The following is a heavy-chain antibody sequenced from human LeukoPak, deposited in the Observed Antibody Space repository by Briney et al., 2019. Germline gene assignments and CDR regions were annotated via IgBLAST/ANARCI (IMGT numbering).Heavy chain of an antibody. J-gene: IGHJ4*02. CDR1: GGSISSSNW. CDR3: AIPPYCSSTSCRDC. CDR2: IYHSGST. Sequence: SETLSLTCAVSGGSISSSNWWSWVRQPPGKGLEWIGEIYHSGSTNYNPSLKSRVTISVDKSKNQFSLKLSSVTAADTAVYYCAIPPYCSSTSCRDCWGQGILVTVSS. D-gene: IGHD2-2*01. V-gene: IGHV4-4*02.